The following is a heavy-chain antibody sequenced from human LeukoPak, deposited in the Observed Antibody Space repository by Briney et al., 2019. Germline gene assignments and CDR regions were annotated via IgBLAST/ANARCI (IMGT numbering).Heavy chain of an antibody. Sequence: SVKVSCKASGGTFSSYAISWVRQAPGQGLEWMGGIIPIFGTANYAQKFQGRVTITADESTSTAYMELSSLRSEDTAVYYCARDRETWFGESKYYYYYMDVWGKGTTVTISS. V-gene: IGHV1-69*13. CDR3: ARDRETWFGESKYYYYYMDV. J-gene: IGHJ6*03. CDR1: GGTFSSYA. D-gene: IGHD3-10*01. CDR2: IIPIFGTA.